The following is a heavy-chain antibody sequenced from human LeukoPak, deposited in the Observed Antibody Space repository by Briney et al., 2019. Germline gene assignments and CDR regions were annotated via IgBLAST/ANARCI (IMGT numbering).Heavy chain of an antibody. Sequence: SETLSLTCTVSGYSISSGYYWGWIRQPPGKGLEWIGSIYHSGSTYYNPSLKSRVTISVDTSKNQFSLKLSSVTAADTAVYYCARDPGSHNSSGWYDYWGQGTLVTVSS. CDR3: ARDPGSHNSSGWYDY. CDR1: GYSISSGYY. J-gene: IGHJ4*02. CDR2: IYHSGST. D-gene: IGHD6-19*01. V-gene: IGHV4-38-2*02.